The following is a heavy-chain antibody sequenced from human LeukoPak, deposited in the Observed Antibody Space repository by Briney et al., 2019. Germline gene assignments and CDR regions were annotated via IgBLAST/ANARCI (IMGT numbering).Heavy chain of an antibody. CDR3: ARDYGSGSYYMDY. CDR1: GFTFSSYS. CDR2: ISSSSSYI. Sequence: GGSLRLSCAASGFTFSSYSMNWVRQAPGKGLEWVSSISSSSSYIYYADSVKGRFTISRDNAKNALYLQMNSLRAEDTAVYYCARDYGSGSYYMDYWGQGTLVTVSS. D-gene: IGHD3-10*01. J-gene: IGHJ4*02. V-gene: IGHV3-21*01.